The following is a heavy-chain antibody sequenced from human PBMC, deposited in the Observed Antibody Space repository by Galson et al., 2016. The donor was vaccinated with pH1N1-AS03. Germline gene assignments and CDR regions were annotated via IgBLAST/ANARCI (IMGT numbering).Heavy chain of an antibody. J-gene: IGHJ4*02. CDR2: ISISGSYV. D-gene: IGHD5-24*01. CDR1: RFTFSSYS. CDR3: ARRATDGYTIDY. V-gene: IGHV3-21*01. Sequence: SLRLSCAASRFTFSSYSMNWARQAPGKGLEWVSSISISGSYVYYADSVKGRFTISRDNAKNSLYLHMNSLSAEDTAVYYCARRATDGYTIDYWGQGTLVTVSS.